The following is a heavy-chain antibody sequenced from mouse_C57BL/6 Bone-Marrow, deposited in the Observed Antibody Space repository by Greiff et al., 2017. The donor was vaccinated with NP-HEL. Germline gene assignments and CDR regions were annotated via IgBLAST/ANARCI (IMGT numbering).Heavy chain of an antibody. V-gene: IGHV1-4*01. CDR3: ARCARPYAKDY. CDR2: INPSSGYT. J-gene: IGHJ4*01. Sequence: QVQLQQSGAELARPGASVKMSCKASGYTFTSYTMHWVKQRPGQGLEWIGYINPSSGYTKSNQKFKDKATLTADKSSSTAYMQLSSLTSEDSAVYYCARCARPYAKDYWGQGTSVTVSS. CDR1: GYTFTSYT. D-gene: IGHD2-12*01.